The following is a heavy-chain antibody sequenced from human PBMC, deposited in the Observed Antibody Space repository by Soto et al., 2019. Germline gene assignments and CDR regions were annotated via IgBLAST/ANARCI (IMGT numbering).Heavy chain of an antibody. V-gene: IGHV5-51*01. CDR3: ARLQAAAGDNDLTFDY. D-gene: IGHD6-13*01. CDR2: IYPGDSDT. CDR1: GYTFGSYW. J-gene: IGHJ4*02. Sequence: LGESLKISCKGSGYTFGSYWIGWVRQKPGKGLEWMGIIYPGDSDTRYSPSFQGQVTMSVDRSISTAYLQWSSLKASDTAMYYCARLQAAAGDNDLTFDYWGQGTLVTVSS.